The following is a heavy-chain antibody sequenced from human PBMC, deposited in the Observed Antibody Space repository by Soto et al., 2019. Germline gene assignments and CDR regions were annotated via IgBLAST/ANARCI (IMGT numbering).Heavy chain of an antibody. V-gene: IGHV1-3*01. J-gene: IGHJ6*02. CDR3: ARGSYGAYYYYGMDV. CDR2: INAGNGNT. CDR1: GYTFTSYA. D-gene: IGHD5-18*01. Sequence: GASVKVSCKASGYTFTSYAMHGVLQSPLQRLDGMGWINAGNGNTKYSQKFQGRVTITRDTSASTAYMELSSLRSEDTAVYYCARGSYGAYYYYGMDVWGQGTTVTVSS.